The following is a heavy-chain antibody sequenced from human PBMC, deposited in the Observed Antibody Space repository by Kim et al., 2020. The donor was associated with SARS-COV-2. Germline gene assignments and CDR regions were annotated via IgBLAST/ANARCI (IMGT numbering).Heavy chain of an antibody. Sequence: RVTISVDTSKNQFSLKLSSVTAADTAVYYCARQHARITIFGVVIAYFDYWGQGTLVTVSS. D-gene: IGHD3-3*01. CDR3: ARQHARITIFGVVIAYFDY. J-gene: IGHJ4*02. V-gene: IGHV4-39*01.